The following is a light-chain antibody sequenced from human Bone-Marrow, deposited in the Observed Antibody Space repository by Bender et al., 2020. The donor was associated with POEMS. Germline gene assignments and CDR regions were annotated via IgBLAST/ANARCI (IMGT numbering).Light chain of an antibody. Sequence: QSALTQPASVSGSPGQSITISCTGASSDIGTYNYVSWYQHHPGKAPKLVIYDVSIRPSGVSPRFSGSKPGNTASLTISALQAEDEAHYYCGSYTDSPSLFVVFGGGTKLTVL. CDR2: DVS. CDR3: GSYTDSPSLFVV. CDR1: SSDIGTYNY. J-gene: IGLJ2*01. V-gene: IGLV2-14*03.